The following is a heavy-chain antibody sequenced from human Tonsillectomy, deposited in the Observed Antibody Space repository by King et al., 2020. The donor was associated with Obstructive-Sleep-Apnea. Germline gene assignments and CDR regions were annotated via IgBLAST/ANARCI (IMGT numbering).Heavy chain of an antibody. CDR2: IYYSGST. V-gene: IGHV4-59*01. Sequence: QLQESGPGLVKPSETLSLTCTVSGGSISSYYWSWIRQPPGKGLEWIGYIYYSGSTHYNPSLKSRVTISVDTSKNQFSLKLSSVTAADTAVYYCARSSISSGRLLWFGEFLSCPWGQGTLVTVSS. J-gene: IGHJ5*02. CDR1: GGSISSYY. D-gene: IGHD3-10*01. CDR3: ARSSISSGRLLWFGEFLSCP.